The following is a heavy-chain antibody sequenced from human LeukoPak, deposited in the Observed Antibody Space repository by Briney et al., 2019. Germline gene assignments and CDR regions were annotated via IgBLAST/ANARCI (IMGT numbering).Heavy chain of an antibody. D-gene: IGHD3-10*01. J-gene: IGHJ4*02. CDR3: ARGGLLWFGELLSLTDWDY. Sequence: PSETLSLTCTVSGGSISSSTYYWGWIRQPPGKGLEWIGTIYYSGSTYYNPALKSRVTISVDTSKNQFSLKLSSVTAADTAVYYCARGGLLWFGELLSLTDWDYWGQGTLVTVSS. CDR1: GGSISSSTYY. CDR2: IYYSGST. V-gene: IGHV4-39*07.